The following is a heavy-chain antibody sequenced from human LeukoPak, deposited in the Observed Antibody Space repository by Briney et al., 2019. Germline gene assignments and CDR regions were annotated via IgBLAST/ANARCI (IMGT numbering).Heavy chain of an antibody. V-gene: IGHV1-69*13. CDR3: ARRYCSSTSCYGADAFDL. J-gene: IGHJ3*01. CDR2: IIPIFGTS. D-gene: IGHD2-2*01. CDR1: GGTFSTYA. Sequence: PEASVKVSCKASGGTFSTYAISWVRQAPGQGLEWMGGIIPIFGTSNYAQKFQGRVTITADESTSTAYMELSSLRSEDTAVYYCARRYCSSTSCYGADAFDLWGQGTMVTVSS.